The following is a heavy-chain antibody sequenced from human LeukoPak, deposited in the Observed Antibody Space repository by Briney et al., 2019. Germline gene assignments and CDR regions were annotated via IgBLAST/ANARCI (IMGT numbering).Heavy chain of an antibody. J-gene: IGHJ4*02. V-gene: IGHV4-39*07. CDR2: IYYSGST. Sequence: SETLSLTCTVSGGSISSSSYYWGWIRQPPGKGLEWIGSIYYSGSTYYNPSLKSRVTISVDTSKNQFSLKLSSVTAADTAVYYCARRSYYDSSGTQFDYWGQGTLVTVSS. CDR3: ARRSYYDSSGTQFDY. CDR1: GGSISSSSYY. D-gene: IGHD3-22*01.